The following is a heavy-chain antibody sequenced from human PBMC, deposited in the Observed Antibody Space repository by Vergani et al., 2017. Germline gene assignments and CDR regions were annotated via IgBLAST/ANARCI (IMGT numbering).Heavy chain of an antibody. CDR1: GYTFTSYA. Sequence: QVQLVQSGSEFKKPGASVKVSCKASGYTFTSYAMNWVRQAPGQGLEWMGWINTNTGNPTYAQGFTGRFVFSLDTSVSTAYLQISSLKAEDTAVYYCARDNDASIAAADYYYYGMDVWGQGTTVTVSS. CDR2: INTNTGNP. D-gene: IGHD6-13*01. V-gene: IGHV7-4-1*02. CDR3: ARDNDASIAAADYYYYGMDV. J-gene: IGHJ6*02.